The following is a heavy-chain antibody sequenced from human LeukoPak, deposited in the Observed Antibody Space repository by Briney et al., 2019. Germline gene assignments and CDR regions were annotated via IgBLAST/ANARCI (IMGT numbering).Heavy chain of an antibody. J-gene: IGHJ4*02. CDR1: GYTFTSYA. V-gene: IGHV1-3*01. CDR3: ARGSREAMGAKII. D-gene: IGHD1-26*01. Sequence: ASVKVSCKASGYTFTSYAMHWVRQAPGQRLEWMGWINAGNGNSKYSQKFQGRVTITRDTSASTAYMELSSLRSEDTAVYYCARGSREAMGAKIIWGQGTLVTVSS. CDR2: INAGNGNS.